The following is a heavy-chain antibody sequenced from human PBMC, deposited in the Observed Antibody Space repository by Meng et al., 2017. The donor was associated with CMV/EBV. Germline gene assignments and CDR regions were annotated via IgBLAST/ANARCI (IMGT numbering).Heavy chain of an antibody. D-gene: IGHD2-15*01. V-gene: IGHV4-4*07. J-gene: IGHJ5*02. CDR2: IYTSGST. CDR1: GGSISSYY. Sequence: QVQLQSSVPGLVNPSGTLSFTCTGSGGSISSYYWSWIRQPAVKGLEWIGRIYTSGSTNYNPSLKSRVTMSVDTSKNQFSLKLSSVTAADTAVYYCARSMVVAGDWFDPWGQGTLVTV. CDR3: ARSMVVAGDWFDP.